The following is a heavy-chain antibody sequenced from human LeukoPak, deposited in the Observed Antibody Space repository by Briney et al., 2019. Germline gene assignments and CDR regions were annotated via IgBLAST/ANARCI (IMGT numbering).Heavy chain of an antibody. CDR2: ISSSSSYI. D-gene: IGHD2-2*01. CDR1: GFTFSSYS. Sequence: GGSLRLSCAASGFTFSSYSMNWVRQAPGKGLEWVSSISSSSSYIYYADSVKGRFTISRDNAKNSLYLQMNGLRAEDTAVYYCARDYNYCSSGRCYDAFDIWGQGTMVTVSS. J-gene: IGHJ3*02. V-gene: IGHV3-21*01. CDR3: ARDYNYCSSGRCYDAFDI.